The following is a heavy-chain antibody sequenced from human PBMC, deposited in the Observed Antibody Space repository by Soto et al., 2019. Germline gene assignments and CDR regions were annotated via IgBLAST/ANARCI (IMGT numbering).Heavy chain of an antibody. CDR1: GYTFTTYY. CDR2: ISPDGGST. CDR3: ATRDPGHY. Sequence: QVQLVQSGAEVKKPGDSVKVSCKASGYTFTTYYMHWVRQAPGQGLEWMGIISPDGGSTSYAQKFQCRVTMTRDTSTSTVYMELSSLRSEDTAVDYCATRDPGHYWGQGTLVTVSS. V-gene: IGHV1-46*01. J-gene: IGHJ4*02.